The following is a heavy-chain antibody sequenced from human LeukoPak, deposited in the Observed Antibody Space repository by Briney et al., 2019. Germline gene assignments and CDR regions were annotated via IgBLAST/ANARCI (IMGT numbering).Heavy chain of an antibody. CDR1: GFTFGDYA. V-gene: IGHV3-49*03. D-gene: IGHD6-13*01. J-gene: IGHJ4*02. CDR3: TRVRGIAAARCPDY. CDR2: IRSKAYGGTT. Sequence: GSLRLSCTASGFTFGDYAMSWFHQAPGKGLEWVGFIRSKAYGGTTEYAASVKGRFTISRDDSKSIAYLQMNSLKTEDTAVYYCTRVRGIAAARCPDYWGQGTLVTVSS.